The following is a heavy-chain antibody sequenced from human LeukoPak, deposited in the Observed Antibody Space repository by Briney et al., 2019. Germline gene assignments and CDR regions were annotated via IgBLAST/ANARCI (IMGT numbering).Heavy chain of an antibody. J-gene: IGHJ4*02. CDR1: GFTFSSYA. V-gene: IGHV3-30-3*01. CDR3: ARQGYSYGDFDY. Sequence: PGGSLRLSCAASGFTFSSYAMHWVRQAPGKGLEWVAVISYDGSNKYYADSVKGRFTISRDNSKNTLYLQMNSLRAEDTAVYYCARQGYSYGDFDYWGQGTLVTVSS. CDR2: ISYDGSNK. D-gene: IGHD5-18*01.